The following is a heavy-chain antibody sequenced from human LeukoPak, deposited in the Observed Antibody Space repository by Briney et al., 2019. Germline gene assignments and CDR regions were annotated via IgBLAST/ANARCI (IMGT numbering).Heavy chain of an antibody. Sequence: GGSLRLSCAASGFTVSSNYMSWVRQAPGKGLEWVSVIYSGGSTYYADSVKGRFTISRDNSKNTLYLQMNSLRAEDTAVYYCARAPHYYDSSGYPRPGAFDIWGQGTMVTVSS. D-gene: IGHD3-22*01. V-gene: IGHV3-53*05. CDR3: ARAPHYYDSSGYPRPGAFDI. CDR1: GFTVSSNY. J-gene: IGHJ3*02. CDR2: IYSGGST.